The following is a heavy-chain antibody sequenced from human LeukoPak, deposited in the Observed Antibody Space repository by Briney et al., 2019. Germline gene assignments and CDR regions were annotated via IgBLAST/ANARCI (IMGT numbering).Heavy chain of an antibody. D-gene: IGHD3-3*01. CDR2: ISAYNGNT. V-gene: IGHV1-18*01. Sequence: ASVKVSCKASGYTFTSYGISWVRQAPGQGLEWMGWISAYNGNTNYAQKLQGRVTMTTDTSTSTAYMELRSLRSDDTAVYYCARVRPAYDFLPEQESYYFDYWGQGTLVTVSS. CDR3: ARVRPAYDFLPEQESYYFDY. CDR1: GYTFTSYG. J-gene: IGHJ4*02.